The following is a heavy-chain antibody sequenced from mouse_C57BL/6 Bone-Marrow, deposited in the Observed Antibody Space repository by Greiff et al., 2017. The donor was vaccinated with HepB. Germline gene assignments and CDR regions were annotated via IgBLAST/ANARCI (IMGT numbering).Heavy chain of an antibody. CDR2: IYPGDGDT. CDR1: GYAFSSSW. Sequence: QVQLQQSGPELVKPGASVKISCKASGYAFSSSWMNWVKQRPGKGLEWIGRIYPGDGDTNYNGKFKGKATLTADKSSSTAYMQLSSVTSEDSAVYFCARGRVPMDYWGQGTSVTVSS. V-gene: IGHV1-82*01. CDR3: ARGRVPMDY. J-gene: IGHJ4*01.